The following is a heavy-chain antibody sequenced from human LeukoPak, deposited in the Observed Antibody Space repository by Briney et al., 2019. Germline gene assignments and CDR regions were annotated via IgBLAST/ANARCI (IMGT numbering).Heavy chain of an antibody. Sequence: SETLSLTCTVSGGSISSYYWSWIRQPPGKGLEWIGYIYYSGSTNYNPSLKSRVTISVDTSKNQFSLKLSSVTAADTAVYYCARQVIAVAGTGASDIWGQGTMVTVSS. CDR3: ARQVIAVAGTGASDI. J-gene: IGHJ3*02. D-gene: IGHD6-19*01. CDR1: GGSISSYY. CDR2: IYYSGST. V-gene: IGHV4-59*08.